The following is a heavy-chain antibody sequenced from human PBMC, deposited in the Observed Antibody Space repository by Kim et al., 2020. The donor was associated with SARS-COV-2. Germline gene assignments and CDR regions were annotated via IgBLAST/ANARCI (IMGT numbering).Heavy chain of an antibody. CDR2: IYPDDSDA. V-gene: IGHV5-51*01. CDR1: EYKFARFW. CDR3: ARRRDDAFDL. Sequence: GESLKISCKTSEYKFARFWIAWVRQMPGKGLEWMGIIYPDDSDARYSPSFQGQVIISADTSINTAYLKWDNLKASDTAIYYCARRRDDAFDLWGQGTMVTVSS. J-gene: IGHJ3*01.